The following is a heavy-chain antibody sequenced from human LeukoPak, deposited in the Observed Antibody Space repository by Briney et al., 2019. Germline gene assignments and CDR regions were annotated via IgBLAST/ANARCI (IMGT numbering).Heavy chain of an antibody. Sequence: PGGSLRLSCSASGFTFSSYAMHWVRQAPGKGLEYVSAISSNGGSTYYADSVKGRFTISRDNSKNTLYLQMNSLRAEDTAVYYCARDRSQAFDYWGQGTLVTVSS. CDR3: ARDRSQAFDY. CDR1: GFTFSSYA. CDR2: ISSNGGST. V-gene: IGHV3-64*04. J-gene: IGHJ4*02.